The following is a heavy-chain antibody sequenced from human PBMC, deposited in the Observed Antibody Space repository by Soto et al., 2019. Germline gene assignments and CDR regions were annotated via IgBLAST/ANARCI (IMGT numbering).Heavy chain of an antibody. CDR3: AKALSQVGALTALDY. CDR2: ISYDGSNK. CDR1: GFPFSSYT. Sequence: GALRLSCTASGFPFSSYTMHWLRRAPGKGLEWVAVISYDGSNKYYADSVKGRFTISRDNSKNTLYLQMNSLRAEDTAVYYCAKALSQVGALTALDYWGQGTLVTVSS. V-gene: IGHV3-30*18. D-gene: IGHD1-26*01. J-gene: IGHJ4*02.